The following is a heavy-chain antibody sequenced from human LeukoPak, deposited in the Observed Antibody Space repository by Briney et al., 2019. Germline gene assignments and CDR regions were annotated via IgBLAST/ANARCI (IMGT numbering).Heavy chain of an antibody. CDR1: GGTFSSYT. V-gene: IGHV1-18*01. J-gene: IGHJ3*02. CDR3: AGMWFGELSGI. Sequence: ASVKVSCEASGGTFSSYTISWVRQAPGQGLEWMGWISAYNGNTNYAQKLQGRVTMTTDTSTSTAYMELRSLRSDDTAVYYCAGMWFGELSGIWGQGTTVTVSS. D-gene: IGHD3-10*01. CDR2: ISAYNGNT.